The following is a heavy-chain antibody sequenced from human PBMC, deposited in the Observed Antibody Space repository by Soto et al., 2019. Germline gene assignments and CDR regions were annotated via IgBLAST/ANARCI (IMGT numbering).Heavy chain of an antibody. Sequence: QVQLMESGGGVVQPGRSLRLSCGASGFTFSRDVMHWVRQAPGKGLEWVALIWHAGSDISYGDSVKGRFTISRDNSKNTLYLEMNSLSADDTAVYYCARNLDDTATNYAMDVWGHGTTVIVSS. CDR3: ARNLDDTATNYAMDV. V-gene: IGHV3-33*01. D-gene: IGHD5-18*01. J-gene: IGHJ6*02. CDR2: IWHAGSDI. CDR1: GFTFSRDV.